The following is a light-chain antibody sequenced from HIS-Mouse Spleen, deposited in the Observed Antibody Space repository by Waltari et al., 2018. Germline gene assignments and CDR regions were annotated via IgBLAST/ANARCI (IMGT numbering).Light chain of an antibody. CDR3: QQYNNWPW. V-gene: IGKV3-15*01. J-gene: IGKJ1*01. Sequence: EIVMTQSPATLSVSPGERATLSCRASQRVSSNLAWYQQKPGQAPRLLIYGASTRATGIPARFSGSGSGTEFTLTISSMQSEDFAVYYCQQYNNWPWFGQGTKVEIK. CDR2: GAS. CDR1: QRVSSN.